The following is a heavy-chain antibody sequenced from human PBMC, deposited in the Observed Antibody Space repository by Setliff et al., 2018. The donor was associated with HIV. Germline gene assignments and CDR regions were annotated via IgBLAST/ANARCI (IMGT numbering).Heavy chain of an antibody. Sequence: PSETLSLTCAVYGGSFSGYYWSWIRQPPGKGLEWIGEINHSGSTNYNPSLKSRVTISVDTSKNQFSLKLSSVTAADTAVYYCARQAGTYWGFVYYMDVCGKGTTVTVS. J-gene: IGHJ6*03. V-gene: IGHV4-34*01. CDR3: ARQAGTYWGFVYYMDV. CDR2: INHSGST. D-gene: IGHD7-27*01. CDR1: GGSFSGYY.